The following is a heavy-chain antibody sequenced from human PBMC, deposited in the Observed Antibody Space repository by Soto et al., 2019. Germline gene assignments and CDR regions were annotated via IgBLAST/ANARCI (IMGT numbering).Heavy chain of an antibody. V-gene: IGHV3-30*18. CDR2: VSHDGRNT. Sequence: VQLVESGGGVVQPGRSLRLSCAASGFTFSDYAMHWVRQAPGKGLEWVAVVSHDGRNTHYADSVKGRFTSSRDSSKNTVSLEMTSLRAEDTAVYYCAKGVRQWLVTSDFKYWGQGALVTVSS. J-gene: IGHJ4*02. CDR1: GFTFSDYA. D-gene: IGHD6-19*01. CDR3: AKGVRQWLVTSDFKY.